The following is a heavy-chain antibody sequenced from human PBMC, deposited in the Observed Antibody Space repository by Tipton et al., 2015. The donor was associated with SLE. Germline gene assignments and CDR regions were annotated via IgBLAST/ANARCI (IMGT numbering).Heavy chain of an antibody. J-gene: IGHJ4*02. Sequence: LRLSCTVSGGSISSYYWSWIRQPPGKGLEWIGYIYTSGSTNYNPSLKSRVTISVDTSKNQFSLKLSSVTAADTAVYYCARQDWYYFDYWGQGTLVTVSS. CDR2: IYTSGST. CDR3: ARQDWYYFDY. D-gene: IGHD2-15*01. V-gene: IGHV4-4*09. CDR1: GGSISSYY.